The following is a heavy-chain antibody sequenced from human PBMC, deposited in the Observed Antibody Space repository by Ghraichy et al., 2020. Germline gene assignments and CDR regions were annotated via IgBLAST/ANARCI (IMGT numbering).Heavy chain of an antibody. CDR3: AKIETTMSSGAFDI. Sequence: GESLNISCAASGFTFSSYAMSWVRQAPGKGLEWVSAISGSGGSTYYADSVKGRFTISRDNSKNTLYLQMNSLRAEDTAVYYCAKIETTMSSGAFDIWGQGTMVTVSS. V-gene: IGHV3-23*01. D-gene: IGHD3-10*02. J-gene: IGHJ3*02. CDR2: ISGSGGST. CDR1: GFTFSSYA.